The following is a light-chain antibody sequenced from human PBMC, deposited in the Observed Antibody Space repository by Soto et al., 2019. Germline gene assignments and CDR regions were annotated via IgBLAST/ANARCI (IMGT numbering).Light chain of an antibody. V-gene: IGKV1-39*01. CDR1: QSISTY. Sequence: DIQMTQSPSTLSASVVDRVTITCRASQSISTYLNWYQQKLGRAPTLLIYAASSLQSGVPSRFSGGGSGTDFTLTISSLQPEDFAMYFCQQCYSSPRTFGQGTKVEIK. CDR2: AAS. CDR3: QQCYSSPRT. J-gene: IGKJ1*01.